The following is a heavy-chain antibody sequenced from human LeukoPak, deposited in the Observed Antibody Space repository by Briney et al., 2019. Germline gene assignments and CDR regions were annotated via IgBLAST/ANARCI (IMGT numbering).Heavy chain of an antibody. V-gene: IGHV3-9*01. D-gene: IGHD1-26*01. CDR2: ISWNSGSI. CDR3: AKDIKPGIVGATWHY. J-gene: IGHJ4*02. CDR1: GFTFDDYA. Sequence: GRSPRLSCAASGFTFDDYAMHWVRQAPGKGLEWVSGISWNSGSIGYADSVKGRFTISRDNAKNSLYLQMNSLRAEDTALYYCAKDIKPGIVGATWHYWGQGTLVTVSS.